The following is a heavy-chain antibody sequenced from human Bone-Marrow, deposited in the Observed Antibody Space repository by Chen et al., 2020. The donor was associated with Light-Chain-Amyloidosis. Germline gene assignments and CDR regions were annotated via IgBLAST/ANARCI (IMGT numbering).Heavy chain of an antibody. V-gene: IGHV3-73*01. CDR2: IRTTFNNYAT. CDR1: GFNFSGSA. Sequence: GGLVHPGGSLKLSCVASGFNFSGSAIHWVRQASGKGPEWVGRIRTTFNNYATRYAESVKGRITLSRDDSRNTTYLHVSSLRIEDTAVYYCTTRFYDKSTYYFEYWGQGTLVTVSS. CDR3: TTRFYDKSTYYFEY. D-gene: IGHD3-22*01. J-gene: IGHJ4*02.